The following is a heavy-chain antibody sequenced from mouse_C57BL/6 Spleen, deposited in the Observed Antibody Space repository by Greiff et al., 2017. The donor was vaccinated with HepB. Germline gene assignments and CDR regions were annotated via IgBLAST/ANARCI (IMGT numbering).Heavy chain of an antibody. CDR3: ERGGLTSNFYFDY. CDR2: INPNNGGT. Sequence: EVQLQQSGPELVKPGASVKISCKASGYTFTDYYMNWVKQSHGKSLEWIGDINPNNGGTSYNQKFKGKATLTVDKSSSTAYMELRSLTSEDSAVYYCERGGLTSNFYFDYWGQGTTLTVSS. CDR1: GYTFTDYY. J-gene: IGHJ2*01. V-gene: IGHV1-26*01. D-gene: IGHD1-3*01.